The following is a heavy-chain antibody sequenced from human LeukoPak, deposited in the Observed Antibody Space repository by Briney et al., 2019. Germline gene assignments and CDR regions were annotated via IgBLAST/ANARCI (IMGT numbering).Heavy chain of an antibody. Sequence: SQNLSLTCAISGDSVSSNSVAWNWIRQSPSRGLEWLGGTYYRSEWYNDYAVSVNSRITINPDTSKNQFSLQLNSVTPEDTAVYYCARGYSYAFDYWGQGTLVTVSS. CDR1: GDSVSSNSVA. CDR3: ARGYSYAFDY. J-gene: IGHJ4*02. CDR2: TYYRSEWYN. V-gene: IGHV6-1*01. D-gene: IGHD5-18*01.